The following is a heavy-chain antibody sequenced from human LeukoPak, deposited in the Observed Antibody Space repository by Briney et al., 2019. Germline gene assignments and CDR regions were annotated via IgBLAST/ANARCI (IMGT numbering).Heavy chain of an antibody. Sequence: SETLSLTCAVYGGSFSGYYWSWIRQPPGKGLEWIGEIIDTGSTKYNSSLKRRVTISVDTSKNEFSLNLTSVTAADTAIYYCARGLASGYPPIPFDYWGQGTLVTVSS. V-gene: IGHV4-34*12. CDR2: IIDTGST. D-gene: IGHD3-3*01. J-gene: IGHJ4*02. CDR1: GGSFSGYY. CDR3: ARGLASGYPPIPFDY.